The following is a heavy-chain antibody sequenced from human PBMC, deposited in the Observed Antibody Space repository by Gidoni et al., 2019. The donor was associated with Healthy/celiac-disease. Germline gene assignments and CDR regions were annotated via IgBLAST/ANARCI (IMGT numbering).Heavy chain of an antibody. CDR1: GYSFTSYW. CDR3: ARQLSHYDFWSGYYTGINWFDP. Sequence: EVQLVQSGAEVKKPGESLKISCTGSGYSFTSYWIGWVRQMPGKGLEWMGIIDPGDSDTRYSPSFQGQVTISADKSISTAYLQWSSLKASDTAMYYCARQLSHYDFWSGYYTGINWFDPWGQGTLVTVSS. CDR2: IDPGDSDT. D-gene: IGHD3-3*01. J-gene: IGHJ5*02. V-gene: IGHV5-51*01.